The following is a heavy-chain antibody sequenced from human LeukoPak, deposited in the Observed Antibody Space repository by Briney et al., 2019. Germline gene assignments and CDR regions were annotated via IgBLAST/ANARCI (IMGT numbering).Heavy chain of an antibody. CDR1: GFTFSGSA. CDR2: IRSKANSYAT. D-gene: IGHD4-17*01. CDR3: ARDRDDYGDPDAFDM. Sequence: PGGSLRLSCAASGFTFSGSAMHWVRQASGKGLEWVGRIRSKANSYATAYAASVKGRFTISRDDSKNTAYLQMNSLKTEDTAVYYCARDRDDYGDPDAFDMWGQGTMVTVSS. V-gene: IGHV3-73*01. J-gene: IGHJ3*02.